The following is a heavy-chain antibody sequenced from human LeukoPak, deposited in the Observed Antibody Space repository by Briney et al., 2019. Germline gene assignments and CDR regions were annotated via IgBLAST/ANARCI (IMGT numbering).Heavy chain of an antibody. Sequence: ASVKVSCKVSGYTLTELSMHWVRQAPGKGLEWMGGFDPEDGETIYAQKFQGWVTMTRDTSISTAYMELSRLRSDDTAVYYCARDAAGYYGMDVWGQGTTVTVSS. V-gene: IGHV1-24*01. CDR1: GYTLTELS. CDR3: ARDAAGYYGMDV. CDR2: FDPEDGET. J-gene: IGHJ6*02.